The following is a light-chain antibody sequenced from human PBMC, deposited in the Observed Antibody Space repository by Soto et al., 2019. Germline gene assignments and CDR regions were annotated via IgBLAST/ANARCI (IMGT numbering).Light chain of an antibody. J-gene: IGKJ2*01. CDR3: QQYKDYVYT. CDR2: AAS. V-gene: IGKV1-9*01. Sequence: DIQLTQAPSLLSASAVDRVSMTCLASQVISSYLAWYQQKPGRAPKLLIYAASTLQRGVPSRFSGSGSATEFTLTISGLQPDDFATYYCQQYKDYVYTFGQGTKVDIK. CDR1: QVISSY.